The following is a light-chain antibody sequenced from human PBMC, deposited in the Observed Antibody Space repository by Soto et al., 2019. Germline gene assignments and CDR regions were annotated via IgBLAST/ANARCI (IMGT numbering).Light chain of an antibody. CDR1: RSDNGASNS. J-gene: IGLJ1*01. Sequence: QSVLTQPASVSGSPGQSITISCAGTRSDNGASNSVSWYQHLPGRSPTLIIYEATNRPSGVSERFSGSKAGDTASLTISGLQADDEAEYFCIPYKTDDTFVFGSGTKVTVL. CDR2: EAT. V-gene: IGLV2-14*01. CDR3: IPYKTDDTFV.